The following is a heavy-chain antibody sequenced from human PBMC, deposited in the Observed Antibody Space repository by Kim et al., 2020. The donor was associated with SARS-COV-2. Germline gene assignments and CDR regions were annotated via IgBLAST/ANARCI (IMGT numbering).Heavy chain of an antibody. Sequence: SETLSLTCTVSGGSINNYYWSWIRQPPGKGLEWIAYIFYSGTTSYNPSLKSRVTISVDKSKNQFPLKLTSMTAADTAVYYCARSRRLGGGLDYWGQGTLVTVP. CDR1: GGSINNYY. CDR2: IFYSGTT. J-gene: IGHJ4*02. D-gene: IGHD3-10*01. V-gene: IGHV4-59*13. CDR3: ARSRRLGGGLDY.